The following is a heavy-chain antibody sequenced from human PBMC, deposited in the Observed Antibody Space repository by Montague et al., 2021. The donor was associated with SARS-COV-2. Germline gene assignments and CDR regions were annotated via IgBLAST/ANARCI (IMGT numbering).Heavy chain of an antibody. CDR3: ASGVGQRRVLRTSGWCNYPFDY. Sequence: SETLSLTCTVSGGSFSSHCCSWIRQPPGKGLEWIGEVYHSGSTNYSPSLKSHVTISLDASKNQCSLKLNSVTAADTALYYCASGVGQRRVLRTSGWCNYPFDYWGQGTVVTVSS. CDR1: GGSFSSHC. D-gene: IGHD6-19*01. CDR2: VYHSGST. V-gene: IGHV4-34*01. J-gene: IGHJ4*02.